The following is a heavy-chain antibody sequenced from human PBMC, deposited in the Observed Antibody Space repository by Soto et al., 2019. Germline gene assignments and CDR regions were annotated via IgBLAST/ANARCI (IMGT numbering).Heavy chain of an antibody. D-gene: IGHD3-22*01. J-gene: IGHJ3*02. V-gene: IGHV1-69*02. Sequence: SVKVSCKASGGTFSSYTISWVRQAPGQGLEWMGRIIPILGIANYAQKFQGRVTITADKSTSTAYMELSSLRSDDTAVYYCARARQHYYDSSGYPSAFDIWGQGTMVTVSS. CDR2: IIPILGIA. CDR3: ARARQHYYDSSGYPSAFDI. CDR1: GGTFSSYT.